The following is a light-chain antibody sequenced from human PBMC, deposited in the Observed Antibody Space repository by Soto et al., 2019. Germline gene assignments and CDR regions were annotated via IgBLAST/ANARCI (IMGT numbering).Light chain of an antibody. CDR1: QDIGTW. J-gene: IGKJ1*01. CDR2: RAS. CDR3: QKYHGYSRK. Sequence: DIQMTHSPSTLSASVLYIVTITFRSSQDIGTWLAGYQQKPEKAPKVLIYRASHLESGVPSRFSASGSVTEFSLTISSMQPDDFATYYCQKYHGYSRKFGQGTKVDIK. V-gene: IGKV1-5*03.